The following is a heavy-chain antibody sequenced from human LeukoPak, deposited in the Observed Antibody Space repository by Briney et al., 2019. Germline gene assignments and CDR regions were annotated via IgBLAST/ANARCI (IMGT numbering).Heavy chain of an antibody. CDR3: AKDAIPDYYFDY. CDR2: ISYDGSNK. Sequence: GGSLRLSCAASGFTFSSYGMHWVRQAPGKGLEWVAVISYDGSNKYYADSVKGRFTISRDNSKNTLYLQMNSLRAEDTAVYYCAKDAIPDYYFDYWGQGTLVTVSS. J-gene: IGHJ4*02. V-gene: IGHV3-30*18. D-gene: IGHD2-2*01. CDR1: GFTFSSYG.